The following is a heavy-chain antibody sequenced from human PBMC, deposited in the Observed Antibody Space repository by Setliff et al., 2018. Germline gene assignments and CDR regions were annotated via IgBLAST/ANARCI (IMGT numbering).Heavy chain of an antibody. CDR3: ARGPRYSGSYYVNY. CDR2: INHSGSS. CDR1: GGSSSGYY. V-gene: IGHV4-34*01. D-gene: IGHD1-26*01. J-gene: IGHJ4*02. Sequence: SETLSLTCAVYGGSSSGYYWTWIRQPPGKGLEWIGEINHSGSSNYNPSLKSRVTISVDTSKNQFSLNLSSVTAADTAVYYCARGPRYSGSYYVNYWGQGTLVTVSS.